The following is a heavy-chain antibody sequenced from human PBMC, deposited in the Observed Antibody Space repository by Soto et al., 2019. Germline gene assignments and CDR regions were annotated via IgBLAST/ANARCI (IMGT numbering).Heavy chain of an antibody. CDR1: GYTFSSYA. V-gene: IGHV1-18*04. D-gene: IGHD6-19*01. CDR3: AREKEISQPLTVAQYDY. Sequence: QVQLVQSGAEVKKPGASVRVSCKASGYTFSSYAITWVRQAPGQGLEWMGWISAYTGNTNYAQKLQGRVTMTTDTSTSTAYMELRSLRSDDTAVYYCAREKEISQPLTVAQYDYWGQGTLVTVSS. J-gene: IGHJ4*02. CDR2: ISAYTGNT.